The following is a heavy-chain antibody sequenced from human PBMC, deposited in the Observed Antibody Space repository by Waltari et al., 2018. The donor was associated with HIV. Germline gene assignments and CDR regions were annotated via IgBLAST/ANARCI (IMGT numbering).Heavy chain of an antibody. Sequence: QVQLVQSGAEIKKPRDSVRVSCKASEYSFIDSDINWVRRAPGRGLEWVGWMNPDNGDAGYGHKFRGRFTLTRDTSTDTAYMEVDNLKSEDTAIYFCTKGRRGALFGDEWGQGTLVTVSS. CDR1: EYSFIDSD. CDR3: TKGRRGALFGDE. V-gene: IGHV1-8*02. J-gene: IGHJ4*02. CDR2: MNPDNGDA. D-gene: IGHD3-3*01.